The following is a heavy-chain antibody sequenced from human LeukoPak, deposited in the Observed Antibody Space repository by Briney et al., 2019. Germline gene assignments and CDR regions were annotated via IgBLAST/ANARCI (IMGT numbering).Heavy chain of an antibody. D-gene: IGHD1-26*01. CDR3: ANLVGATPY. Sequence: GGSLRPSCAASGFTFSSYGMHWVRQAPGKGLEWVAVISYDGSNKYYADSVKGRFTISRDNSKNTLYLQMNSLRAEDTAVYYCANLVGATPYWGQGTLVTVSS. V-gene: IGHV3-30*18. J-gene: IGHJ4*02. CDR1: GFTFSSYG. CDR2: ISYDGSNK.